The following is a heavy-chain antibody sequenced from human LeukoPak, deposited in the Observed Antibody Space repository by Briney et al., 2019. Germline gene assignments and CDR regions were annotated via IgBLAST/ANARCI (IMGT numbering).Heavy chain of an antibody. Sequence: SETLSLTCAVYGGSFSGYYWSWIRQPPGKGLEWIGEINHSGSTNYNPSLKSRVTISVDTSKNQFSLKLSSVTAADTAVYYCARDSPTGRTVRGDWFDPWGQGTLVTVSS. CDR3: ARDSPTGRTVRGDWFDP. V-gene: IGHV4-34*01. J-gene: IGHJ5*02. CDR2: INHSGST. D-gene: IGHD3-16*01. CDR1: GGSFSGYY.